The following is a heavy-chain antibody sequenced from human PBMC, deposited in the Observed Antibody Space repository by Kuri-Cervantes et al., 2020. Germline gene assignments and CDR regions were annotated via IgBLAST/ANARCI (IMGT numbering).Heavy chain of an antibody. J-gene: IGHJ4*02. D-gene: IGHD1-26*01. V-gene: IGHV3-74*01. Sequence: GGSLRLSCAASGFTFSSFWMHWVRQAPGKGLVWVSRINSDGSTTNYADSVKGRFTISRDNAKNSLYLQMNSLRAEDTAVYYCARDQGVAGATLLDYWGQGALVTVSS. CDR1: GFTFSSFW. CDR3: ARDQGVAGATLLDY. CDR2: INSDGSTT.